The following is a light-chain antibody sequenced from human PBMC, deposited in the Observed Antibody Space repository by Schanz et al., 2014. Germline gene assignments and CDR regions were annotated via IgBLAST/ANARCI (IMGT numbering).Light chain of an antibody. Sequence: QSVLTQPPSASGTPGQRVTISCSGSSSNIGSNTVNWYQQLPGTAPKLLIYTNNQRPSGVPDRFSGSKSGASASLAISGLQSEDEGDYYCAAWDDSLQSWVFGGGTKLTVL. V-gene: IGLV1-44*01. CDR2: TNN. CDR3: AAWDDSLQSWV. CDR1: SSNIGSNT. J-gene: IGLJ3*02.